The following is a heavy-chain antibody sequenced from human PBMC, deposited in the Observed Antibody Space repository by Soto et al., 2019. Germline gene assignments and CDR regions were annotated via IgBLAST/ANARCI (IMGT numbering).Heavy chain of an antibody. CDR3: AGGRNDFDY. Sequence: QVKLVQSGAEVKKPGASVKVSCKASGYTFTSYGISWVRQAPGQGLEWMGWISAYNGNTNYAQKLQGRVTITTDTSTSPAYKELRILGSDDTAVYYCAGGRNDFDYWGQGTLVTVSS. J-gene: IGHJ4*02. D-gene: IGHD1-1*01. CDR1: GYTFTSYG. V-gene: IGHV1-18*01. CDR2: ISAYNGNT.